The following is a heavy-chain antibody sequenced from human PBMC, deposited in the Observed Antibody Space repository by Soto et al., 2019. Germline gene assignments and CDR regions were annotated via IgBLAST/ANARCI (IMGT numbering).Heavy chain of an antibody. CDR3: ARDRTTGTNWFDP. CDR1: GYTFTSYA. J-gene: IGHJ5*02. Sequence: ASVKVSCKASGYTFTSYAMHWVRQAPGQRLEWMGWINAGNGNTKYSQKFQGRVTITRDTSASTGYMELSSLRSEDTAVYYCARDRTTGTNWFDPWGQGTLVTVSS. D-gene: IGHD1-1*01. CDR2: INAGNGNT. V-gene: IGHV1-3*01.